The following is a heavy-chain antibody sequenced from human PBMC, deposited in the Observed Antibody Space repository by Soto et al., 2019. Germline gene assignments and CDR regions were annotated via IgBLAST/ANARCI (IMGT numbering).Heavy chain of an antibody. D-gene: IGHD3-3*01. J-gene: IGHJ5*02. CDR2: IYNSGIT. CDR3: ARGVTVFGLVSRFWFDP. Sequence: SETLSLTCTVSGGSISSGDYSWSWVRQSPGKGLDWIGHIYNSGITYYNPSLKSRVVISIYTSRNQFSLRLNSLTAADRAVYFCARGVTVFGLVSRFWFDPWGQGTVVTVSS. V-gene: IGHV4-30-4*01. CDR1: GGSISSGDYS.